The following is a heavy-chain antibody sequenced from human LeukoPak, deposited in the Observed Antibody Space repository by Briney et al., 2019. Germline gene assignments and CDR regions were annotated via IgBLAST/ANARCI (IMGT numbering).Heavy chain of an antibody. CDR3: AKGYDSSGYYYFDY. D-gene: IGHD3-22*01. V-gene: IGHV3-9*01. Sequence: GGSLRLSRAASGFTFDDYAMHWVRQAPGKGLEWVSGISWNSGSIGYADSVKGRFTISRDNAKNSLYLQMNSLRAEDTALYYCAKGYDSSGYYYFDYWGQGTLVTVSS. CDR1: GFTFDDYA. J-gene: IGHJ4*02. CDR2: ISWNSGSI.